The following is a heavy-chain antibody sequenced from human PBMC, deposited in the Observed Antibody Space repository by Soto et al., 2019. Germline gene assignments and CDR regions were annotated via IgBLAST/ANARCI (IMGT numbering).Heavy chain of an antibody. CDR3: ATDYDFWSGYDRGYYYYGMDV. Sequence: QVQLVQSGAEVKKPGSSVKVSCKASGGTFSSYAISWVRQAPGHGLEWMGGIIPIFGTANYAQKFQGRVTITADESTSTAYMELSSLRSEDTAVYYCATDYDFWSGYDRGYYYYGMDVWGQGTTVTVSS. V-gene: IGHV1-69*12. J-gene: IGHJ6*02. D-gene: IGHD3-3*01. CDR2: IIPIFGTA. CDR1: GGTFSSYA.